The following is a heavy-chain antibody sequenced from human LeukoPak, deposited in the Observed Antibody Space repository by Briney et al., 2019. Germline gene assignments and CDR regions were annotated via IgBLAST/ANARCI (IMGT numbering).Heavy chain of an antibody. CDR1: GFIFSSYA. Sequence: GGSLRLSSAASGFIFSSYAMSWVRQAPGKGLEWVSVISGSGGRTYYADSVKGRFTISRDHSKNTLYLQMNSLRAEDTAVYYCARGGVGYYYDSTVDYWGQGTLVTVSS. CDR3: ARGGVGYYYDSTVDY. V-gene: IGHV3-23*01. CDR2: ISGSGGRT. J-gene: IGHJ4*02. D-gene: IGHD3-22*01.